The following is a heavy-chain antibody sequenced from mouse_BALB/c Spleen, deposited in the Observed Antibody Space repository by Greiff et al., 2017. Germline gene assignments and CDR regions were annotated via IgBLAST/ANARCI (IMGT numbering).Heavy chain of an antibody. V-gene: IGHV5-6-5*01. Sequence: EVKLVESGGGLVKPGGSLTLSCAASGFTFSSYAMSWVRQTPEKKLEWVASISSGGSTYYPDSVMGRYTISSDNARNILYLLMRSLRSEDTAMYYCARGITTATFAYWGQGTLVTVSA. CDR1: GFTFSSYA. D-gene: IGHD1-2*01. CDR3: ARGITTATFAY. CDR2: ISSGGST. J-gene: IGHJ3*01.